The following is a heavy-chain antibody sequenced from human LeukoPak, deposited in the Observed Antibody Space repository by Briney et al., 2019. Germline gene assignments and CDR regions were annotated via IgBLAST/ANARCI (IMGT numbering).Heavy chain of an antibody. CDR3: ARAAVAWDGGSNPFDY. V-gene: IGHV4-59*01. CDR1: GGSISSYY. Sequence: SETLSLTCTVSGGSISSYYWSWIRQPPGKGLEWIGYIYYSGSTNYNPSLKSRVTISVDTSKNQFSLKLSSVTAADTAVYYCARAAVAWDGGSNPFDYWGQGTLVTVSS. J-gene: IGHJ4*02. D-gene: IGHD6-19*01. CDR2: IYYSGST.